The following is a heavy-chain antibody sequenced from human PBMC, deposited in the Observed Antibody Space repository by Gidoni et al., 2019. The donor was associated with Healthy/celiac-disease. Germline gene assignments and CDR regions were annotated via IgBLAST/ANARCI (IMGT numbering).Heavy chain of an antibody. J-gene: IGHJ4*02. Sequence: QATLRESVPALVKPTQTLTLTCPFSGFSLSTSGMCVSGIRQPPGKALEWLARIEWNDDKYYSTSLKTRLTISKDTSKNQVVLTMTNMDPVDTATYYCARMMLRYYYGSRGYYSTNAFDYWGQGTLVTVSS. CDR2: IEWNDDK. D-gene: IGHD3-22*01. CDR3: ARMMLRYYYGSRGYYSTNAFDY. CDR1: GFSLSTSGMC. V-gene: IGHV2-70*15.